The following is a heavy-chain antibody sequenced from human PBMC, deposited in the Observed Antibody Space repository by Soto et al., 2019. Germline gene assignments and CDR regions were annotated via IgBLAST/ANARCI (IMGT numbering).Heavy chain of an antibody. D-gene: IGHD4-17*01. J-gene: IGHJ4*02. Sequence: AGSLRLSCAASGFTFSSYGMHWVRQAPGKGLEWVAVIWYDGSNKYYADSVKGRFTISRDNSKNTLYLQMNSLRAEDTAVYYCARALMTTRVFDYWGQGTLVTVSS. CDR1: GFTFSSYG. V-gene: IGHV3-33*01. CDR3: ARALMTTRVFDY. CDR2: IWYDGSNK.